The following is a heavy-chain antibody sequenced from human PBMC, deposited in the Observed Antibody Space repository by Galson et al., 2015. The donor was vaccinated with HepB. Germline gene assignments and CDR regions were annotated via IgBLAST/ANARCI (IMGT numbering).Heavy chain of an antibody. D-gene: IGHD3-16*01. V-gene: IGHV1-69*13. CDR1: GGTFSSYA. Sequence: SVKVSCKASGGTFSSYAISWVRQAPAQGLEWMGGIIPMFGTPKHAQKFQGRVTITADESTNTAYMELSGLRSEDTAVYYCARDSAGWGSYFFYYFEYWGQGTLVTVSS. J-gene: IGHJ4*02. CDR3: ARDSAGWGSYFFYYFEY. CDR2: IIPMFGTP.